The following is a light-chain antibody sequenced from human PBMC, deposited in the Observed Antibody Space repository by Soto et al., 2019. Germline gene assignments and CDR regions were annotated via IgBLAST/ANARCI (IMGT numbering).Light chain of an antibody. Sequence: QSALTHPASVSGSPGQSITISCTGTSSDVGGYNYVSWYQQHPGKAPKLMIYEVSNRPSGVSNRFSGSKSGNTASLTISGLQAEDEADSYCSSYTSSITYVFGTDTQLTVL. CDR1: SSDVGGYNY. V-gene: IGLV2-14*01. CDR2: EVS. CDR3: SSYTSSITYV. J-gene: IGLJ1*01.